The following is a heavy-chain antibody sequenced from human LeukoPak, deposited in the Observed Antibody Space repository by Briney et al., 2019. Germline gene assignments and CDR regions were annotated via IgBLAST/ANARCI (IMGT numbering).Heavy chain of an antibody. V-gene: IGHV3-9*01. D-gene: IGHD3/OR15-3a*01. Sequence: PGGSLRLSCAASGFIFDDYAIHWVRQAPGKGLEWVSGISWNSGSIGYADSVKGRFTISRDNSKNTLYLQMNSLRAEDTAVYYCARDRTGFDYWGQGTLVTVSS. CDR1: GFIFDDYA. CDR3: ARDRTGFDY. CDR2: ISWNSGSI. J-gene: IGHJ4*02.